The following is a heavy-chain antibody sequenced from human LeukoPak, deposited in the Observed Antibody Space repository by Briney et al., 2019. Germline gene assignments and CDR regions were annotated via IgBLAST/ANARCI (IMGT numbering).Heavy chain of an antibody. J-gene: IGHJ4*02. D-gene: IGHD6-19*01. CDR1: GGSCSGYY. CDR3: ARRRIAVAGFDY. V-gene: IGHV4-34*01. CDR2: INHSGST. Sequence: SETLSLTCAVYGGSCSGYYWSWIRQPPGKGLEWIGEINHSGSTNYNPSLKSRVTISVDTSKNQFSLKLSSVTAADTAVYYCARRRIAVAGFDYWGQGTLVTVSS.